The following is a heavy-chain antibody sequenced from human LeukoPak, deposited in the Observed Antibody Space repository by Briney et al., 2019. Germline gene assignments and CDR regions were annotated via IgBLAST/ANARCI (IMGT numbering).Heavy chain of an antibody. D-gene: IGHD3-9*01. CDR1: GYTFTSYY. V-gene: IGHV1-46*01. CDR3: ARDILTGYPTDYYYYGMDV. J-gene: IGHJ6*02. CDR2: INPSGGST. Sequence: ASVKVSCKASGYTFTSYYMHWVRQAPGQGLEWMGIINPSGGSTSYAQKFQGRVTMTRDTSTSTVYMELSSLRSEDTGVYYCARDILTGYPTDYYYYGMDVWGQGTTVTVSS.